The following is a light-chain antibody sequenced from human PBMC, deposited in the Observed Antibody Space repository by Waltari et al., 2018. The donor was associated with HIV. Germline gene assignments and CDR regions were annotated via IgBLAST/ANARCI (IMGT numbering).Light chain of an antibody. J-gene: IGLJ3*02. V-gene: IGLV2-23*02. CDR3: CSYVSEIVPCV. Sequence: QTALTQPASVSGSPGQSITISCTGTSSDVGAYNLVSWYQQHPGKAPRLIIYDVSERPAGVSNRFTGSKSGNTASLTISGLQAEYEADYYCCSYVSEIVPCVFGGGTKLTVL. CDR2: DVS. CDR1: SSDVGAYNL.